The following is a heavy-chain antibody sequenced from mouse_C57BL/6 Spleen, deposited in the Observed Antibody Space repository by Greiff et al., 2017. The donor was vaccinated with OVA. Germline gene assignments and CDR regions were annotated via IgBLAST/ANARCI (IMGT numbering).Heavy chain of an antibody. Sequence: QVQLKESGAELVRPGTSVKVSCKASGYAFTNYLIEWVKQRPGQGLEWIGVINPGSGGTNYNEKFKGKATLTADKSSSTAYMQLSSLTSEDSAVYFCARSILYYYGSSDFDSGGKGTTLTVSS. CDR1: GYAFTNYL. D-gene: IGHD1-1*01. J-gene: IGHJ2*01. CDR3: ARSILYYYGSSDFDS. CDR2: INPGSGGT. V-gene: IGHV1-54*01.